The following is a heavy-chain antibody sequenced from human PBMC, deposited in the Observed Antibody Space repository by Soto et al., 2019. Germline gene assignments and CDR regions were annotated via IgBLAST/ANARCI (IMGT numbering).Heavy chain of an antibody. Sequence: ASVKVSCKASGFTFTSSAMQWVRQARGQRLEWIGWIVVGSGNTNYAQKFQERVTITRDMSTSTAYMELSSLRSEDTAVYYCAAANYSMGDILTGYAKAATFDYWGQGTLVTVSS. CDR3: AAANYSMGDILTGYAKAATFDY. J-gene: IGHJ4*02. CDR1: GFTFTSSA. V-gene: IGHV1-58*02. CDR2: IVVGSGNT. D-gene: IGHD3-9*01.